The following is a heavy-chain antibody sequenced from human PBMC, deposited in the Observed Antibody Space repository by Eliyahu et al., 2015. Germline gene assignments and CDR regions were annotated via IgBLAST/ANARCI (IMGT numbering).Heavy chain of an antibody. D-gene: IGHD2-15*01. V-gene: IGHV4-34*01. Sequence: QVQLRQWGAGLLKPSETLSLTCGVYGESFTDYSWSWIRQPPGKGLEWIGGNGQIHLWGSANYNPSLKSRVTISVDTSKKEFSLRLTSLTAADTAVYYCAKGGIAGAGGPRSPFEYWGQGTRVTVSS. CDR1: GESFTDYS. CDR2: IHLWGSA. J-gene: IGHJ4*02. CDR3: AKGGIAGAGGPRSPFEY.